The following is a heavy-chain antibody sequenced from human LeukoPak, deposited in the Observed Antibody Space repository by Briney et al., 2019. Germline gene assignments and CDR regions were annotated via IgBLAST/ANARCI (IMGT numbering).Heavy chain of an antibody. CDR3: AKERHYDILTGRNWFDP. CDR2: ISWDGSST. J-gene: IGHJ5*02. CDR1: GFTFDDYT. V-gene: IGHV3-43*01. Sequence: GGSLRLSCAASGFTFDDYTMHWVRQTPGKGLEWVSLISWDGSSTYYADSMKGRFTISRDNSKNSLYLQMNSLRAEDTAVYYCAKERHYDILTGRNWFDPWGQGTLVTVSS. D-gene: IGHD3-9*01.